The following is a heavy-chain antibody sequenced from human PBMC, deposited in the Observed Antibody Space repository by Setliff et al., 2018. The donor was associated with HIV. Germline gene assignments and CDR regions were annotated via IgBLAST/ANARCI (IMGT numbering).Heavy chain of an antibody. D-gene: IGHD6-13*01. V-gene: IGHV4-39*07. CDR1: GGSIKSSSYY. Sequence: SETLSLTCTVSGGSIKSSSYYWGWIRQPPGKGLEWIGSIYYSGNTYYNPPLKSRVTISEDTSRNQFSLRLSSVTAADTAIYYCARVPTSSWYVTTQRTKEYFHHWGQGTLVTVSS. J-gene: IGHJ1*01. CDR2: IYYSGNT. CDR3: ARVPTSSWYVTTQRTKEYFHH.